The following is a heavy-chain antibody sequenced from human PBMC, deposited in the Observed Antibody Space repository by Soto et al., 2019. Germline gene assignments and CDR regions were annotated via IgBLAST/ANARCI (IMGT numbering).Heavy chain of an antibody. D-gene: IGHD2-2*01. V-gene: IGHV3-48*01. CDR1: GFTFSSYS. CDR3: ARVSEYCSSTSCYGCYYYMDV. J-gene: IGHJ6*03. CDR2: ISSSSSTI. Sequence: GGSLRLSCAASGFTFSSYSMNWVRQAPGKGLEWVSYISSSSSTIYYADSVKGRFTISRDNAKNSLYLQMNSLRAEDTAVYYCARVSEYCSSTSCYGCYYYMDVWGKGTTVTVSS.